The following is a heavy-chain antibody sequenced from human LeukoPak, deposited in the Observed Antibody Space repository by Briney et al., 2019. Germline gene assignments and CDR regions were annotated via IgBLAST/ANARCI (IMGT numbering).Heavy chain of an antibody. J-gene: IGHJ4*02. Sequence: ASVKVSCKASGYTFTSHGISWVRQAPGQGLEWMGWISTYNGNTNYAQKLQGRVSMTTDTSTSTAYMDLRSLRSDDTAVYYCAKGSTYHEFWGGYYFDFWGQGTLVTVSS. D-gene: IGHD3-3*01. CDR1: GYTFTSHG. V-gene: IGHV1-18*01. CDR2: ISTYNGNT. CDR3: AKGSTYHEFWGGYYFDF.